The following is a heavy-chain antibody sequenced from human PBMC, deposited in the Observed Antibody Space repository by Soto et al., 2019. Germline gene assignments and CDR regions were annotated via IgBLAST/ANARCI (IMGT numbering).Heavy chain of an antibody. D-gene: IGHD5-18*01. CDR2: LNPDTGNT. CDR1: GFTFSDNL. V-gene: IGHV1-3*01. Sequence: QVQLVQSGAELKKPGASVNISCTASGFTFSDNLINWVRQVPGQGLEWMGWLNPDTGNTRYSETFQGRVTISRHPSASIAYLELSGLENEDTAXXXCARDIQSVGPRANDAFDVWGQGTMITVSS. J-gene: IGHJ3*01. CDR3: ARDIQSVGPRANDAFDV.